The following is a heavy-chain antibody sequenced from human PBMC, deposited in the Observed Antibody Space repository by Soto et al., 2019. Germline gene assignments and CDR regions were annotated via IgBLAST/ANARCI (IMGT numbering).Heavy chain of an antibody. D-gene: IGHD6-19*01. V-gene: IGHV1-46*01. CDR2: INPSGGST. CDR1: GYTFTNYY. J-gene: IGHJ4*02. CDR3: ARESQSSGWSWFDY. Sequence: QVQLVQSGAEVKKPGASVKVSCKASGYTFTNYYIHWVRQAPGQGLEWMGMINPSGGSTSYTRRFQGRVTLTRDTSTSRVYMELSSLRSEDTAVYYCARESQSSGWSWFDYWGQGTLVTVSS.